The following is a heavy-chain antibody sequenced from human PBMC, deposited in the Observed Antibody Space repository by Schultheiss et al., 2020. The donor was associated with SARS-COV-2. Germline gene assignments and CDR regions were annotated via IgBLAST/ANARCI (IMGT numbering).Heavy chain of an antibody. Sequence: GGSLRLSCAASGFTFSSYGMHWVRQAPGKGLEWVAVISYDGSNKYYADSVKGRFTISRDNSKNTVYLQMNRLSAEDTAVYYCAKDPNIAFGSISPDDYWGQGTLVTVSS. V-gene: IGHV3-30*18. CDR3: AKDPNIAFGSISPDDY. CDR1: GFTFSSYG. CDR2: ISYDGSNK. J-gene: IGHJ4*02. D-gene: IGHD2-21*01.